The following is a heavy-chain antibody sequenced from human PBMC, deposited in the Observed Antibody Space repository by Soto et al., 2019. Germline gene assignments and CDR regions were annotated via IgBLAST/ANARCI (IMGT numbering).Heavy chain of an antibody. CDR3: ARDPGTSSPGGFDP. D-gene: IGHD6-13*01. V-gene: IGHV1-18*01. CDR2: ISAYNGNT. Sequence: ASVKVSCKASGYTFTSDGISWVRQAPGQGLEWMGWISAYNGNTIYAQKVQGSVSMTTDTYTSTAYMELRRLRSDDTAVSYCARDPGTSSPGGFDPWGQGTLVTVSS. CDR1: GYTFTSDG. J-gene: IGHJ5*02.